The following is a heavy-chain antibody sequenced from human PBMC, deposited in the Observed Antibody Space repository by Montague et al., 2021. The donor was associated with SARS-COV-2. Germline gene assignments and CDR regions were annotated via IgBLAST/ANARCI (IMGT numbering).Heavy chain of an antibody. CDR3: ARDSSSWYYWFDP. CDR1: GGSISSSSYY. V-gene: IGHV4-39*01. CDR2: LYYTGST. J-gene: IGHJ5*02. D-gene: IGHD6-13*01. Sequence: SETLSLTCTVSGGSISSSSYYWGWIRQPPGKGLEWIGSLYYTGSTXYNPSIKSRVTISVDTSKNQFSLKLSSVTAADTAVYYCARDSSSWYYWFDPWGQGTLVTVSS.